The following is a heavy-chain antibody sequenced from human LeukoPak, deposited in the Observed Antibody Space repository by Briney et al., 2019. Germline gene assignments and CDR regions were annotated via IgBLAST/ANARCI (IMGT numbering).Heavy chain of an antibody. V-gene: IGHV3-30*18. CDR2: ISYDGSNK. CDR3: AKLMAVAGTDFDY. J-gene: IGHJ4*02. CDR1: GFTFSSYG. D-gene: IGHD6-19*01. Sequence: GGSLRLSCAASGFTFSSYGMHWVRQAPGKGLEWVAVISYDGSNKYYADSVKGRFTISRDNSKNTLYLQMNSLRAEDTAAYYCAKLMAVAGTDFDYWGQGTLVTVSS.